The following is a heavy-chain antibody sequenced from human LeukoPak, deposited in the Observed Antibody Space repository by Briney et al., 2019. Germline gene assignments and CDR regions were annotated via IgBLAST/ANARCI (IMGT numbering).Heavy chain of an antibody. CDR2: MNPNSGNT. D-gene: IGHD3-10*01. CDR3: ARGGTAYYYGSGSSYFDY. Sequence: ASVKVSCKASGYTFTSYDINWVRQATGHGLEWMGWMNPNSGNTGYARKFQGRVTMTRNTSISTAYMELSSLRSEDTAVYYCARGGTAYYYGSGSSYFDYWGQGTLVTVSS. CDR1: GYTFTSYD. V-gene: IGHV1-8*01. J-gene: IGHJ4*02.